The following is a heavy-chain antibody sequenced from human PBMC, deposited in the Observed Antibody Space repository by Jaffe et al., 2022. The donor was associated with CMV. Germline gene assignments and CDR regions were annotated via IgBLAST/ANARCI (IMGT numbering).Heavy chain of an antibody. V-gene: IGHV1-8*01. J-gene: IGHJ5*02. D-gene: IGHD6-13*01. CDR3: ARAGYSSSWYGENWFDP. Sequence: QVQLVQSGAEVKKPGASVKVSCKASGYTFTSYDINWVRQATGQGLEWMGWMNPNSGNTGYAQKFQGRVTMTRNTSISTAYMELSSLRSEDTAVYYCARAGYSSSWYGENWFDPWGQGTLVTVSS. CDR2: MNPNSGNT. CDR1: GYTFTSYD.